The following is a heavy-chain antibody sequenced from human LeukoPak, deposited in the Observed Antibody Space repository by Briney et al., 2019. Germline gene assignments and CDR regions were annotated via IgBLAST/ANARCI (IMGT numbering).Heavy chain of an antibody. CDR1: GFTFSSYD. J-gene: IGHJ6*03. Sequence: GGSLRLSCAASGFTFSSYDMHWVRQATGKGLEWVSAIGTAGDTYYPGSVNGRFTISRENAKNSLYLQMNSLRAGDTAVYYCARAGGYDWGYYYYVDVWGKGTTVTVSS. V-gene: IGHV3-13*01. D-gene: IGHD5-12*01. CDR3: ARAGGYDWGYYYYVDV. CDR2: IGTAGDT.